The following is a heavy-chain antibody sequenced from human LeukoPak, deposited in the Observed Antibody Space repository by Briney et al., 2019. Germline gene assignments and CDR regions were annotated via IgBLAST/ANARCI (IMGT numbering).Heavy chain of an antibody. V-gene: IGHV1-46*01. J-gene: IGHJ4*02. Sequence: ASVKVSCKASGYTFTTYYMHWVRQAPGQGLEWMAMINPSGGSTNYAQKFQGRVTMTRDTSTSTAYMELSGLRSGDTAFYYCARGGSEQLSPPFDSWGQGTLVTVSS. CDR1: GYTFTTYY. D-gene: IGHD3-10*01. CDR2: INPSGGST. CDR3: ARGGSEQLSPPFDS.